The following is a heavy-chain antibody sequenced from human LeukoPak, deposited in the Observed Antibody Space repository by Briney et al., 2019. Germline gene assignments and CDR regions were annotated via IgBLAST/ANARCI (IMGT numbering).Heavy chain of an antibody. D-gene: IGHD1-26*01. CDR3: ARGAILGAFNFMDY. Sequence: PRRSLRLSCAPSGFSFSNYATHWVRQAPGKGLDWVAVILYDGSIQNTADSVRGRFIISRDNSKNTVFLQMSSLTTDDTAVYYCARGAILGAFNFMDYWGQGTLVTVSS. CDR2: ILYDGSIQ. CDR1: GFSFSNYA. V-gene: IGHV3-30*04. J-gene: IGHJ4*02.